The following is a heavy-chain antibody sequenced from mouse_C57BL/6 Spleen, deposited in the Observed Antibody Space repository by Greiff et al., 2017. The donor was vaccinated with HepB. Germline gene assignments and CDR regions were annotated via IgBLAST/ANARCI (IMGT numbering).Heavy chain of an antibody. CDR1: GYTFTSYW. CDR3: AREEDWDDDY. V-gene: IGHV1-64*01. D-gene: IGHD4-1*01. CDR2: IHPNSGST. Sequence: QVQLQQPGAELVKPGASVKLSCKASGYTFTSYWMHWVKQRPGQGLEWIGMIHPNSGSTNYNEKFKSKATLTVAKSSSTAYMQLSSLTSEDSAVYYCAREEDWDDDYWGQGTTLTVSS. J-gene: IGHJ2*01.